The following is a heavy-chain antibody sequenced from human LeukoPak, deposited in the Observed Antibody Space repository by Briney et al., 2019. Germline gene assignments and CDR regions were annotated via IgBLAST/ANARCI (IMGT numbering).Heavy chain of an antibody. J-gene: IGHJ5*02. Sequence: PGGSLRLSCSTSGFTFSSYEVKWVRQAPGKGLEWVSYISSSGSTIYYADSVKGRFTISRDNAKNSLYLQMNSLRAEDTAVYYCARDVSRRRKDWFDPWGQGTLVTVSS. CDR3: ARDVSRRRKDWFDP. D-gene: IGHD1-14*01. CDR2: ISSSGSTI. V-gene: IGHV3-48*03. CDR1: GFTFSSYE.